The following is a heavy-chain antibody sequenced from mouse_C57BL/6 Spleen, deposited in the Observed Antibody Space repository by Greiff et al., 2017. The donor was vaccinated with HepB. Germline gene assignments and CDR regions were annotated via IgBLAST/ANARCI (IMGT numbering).Heavy chain of an antibody. J-gene: IGHJ3*01. CDR1: GYTFTSYW. D-gene: IGHD2-5*01. Sequence: QVQLQQPGAELVKPGASVKMSCKASGYTFTSYWITWVKQRPGQGLEWIGDIYPGSGSTNYNEKFKSKATLTVDTSSSTAYMQLSSLTSEDSAVYYCARAYYSNYQAWFAYWGQGTLVTVSA. V-gene: IGHV1-55*01. CDR3: ARAYYSNYQAWFAY. CDR2: IYPGSGST.